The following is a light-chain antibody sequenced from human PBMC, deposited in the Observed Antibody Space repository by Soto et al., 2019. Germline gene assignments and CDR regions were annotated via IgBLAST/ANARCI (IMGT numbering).Light chain of an antibody. CDR2: GAS. Sequence: IVLTQSPGTISLSPGESATLSCRASQSVSNNYLAWYQQKPGQAPRLLIYGASNRATGIPDRFSGSGSGTDFTLTISRLEPEDFAVYYCQQYGSSGTFGQGTKVDIK. CDR3: QQYGSSGT. V-gene: IGKV3-20*01. CDR1: QSVSNNY. J-gene: IGKJ1*01.